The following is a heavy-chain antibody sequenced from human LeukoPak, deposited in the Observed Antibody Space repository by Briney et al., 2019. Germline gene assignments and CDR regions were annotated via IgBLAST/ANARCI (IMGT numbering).Heavy chain of an antibody. Sequence: SETQSLTCAVYRGSFSGYYWSWIRQTPGKGLEWIGEINHSGSTNHNPSLKSRVTISVDKSKNQFSLKLSSVTAADTAVYYCARGRVPMVTSAFDIWGQGTMVTVSS. CDR1: RGSFSGYY. CDR3: ARGRVPMVTSAFDI. D-gene: IGHD5-18*01. V-gene: IGHV4-34*01. J-gene: IGHJ3*02. CDR2: INHSGST.